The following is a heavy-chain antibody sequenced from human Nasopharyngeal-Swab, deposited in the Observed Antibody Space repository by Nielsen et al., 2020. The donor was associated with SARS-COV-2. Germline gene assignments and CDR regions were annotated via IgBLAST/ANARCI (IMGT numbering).Heavy chain of an antibody. CDR1: GFSFRSYA. Sequence: GASLRLSCAASGFSFRSYAMHWVRQAPGKGLDWEAVISYDGSTKYYADSVKGRFTISRDISKNTLYLQMNSLRAEDTAVYYCARAGGRYYDSGGYYYLASAFDIWGQGTMVTGSS. J-gene: IGHJ3*02. CDR3: ARAGGRYYDSGGYYYLASAFDI. D-gene: IGHD3-22*01. V-gene: IGHV3-30-3*01. CDR2: ISYDGSTK.